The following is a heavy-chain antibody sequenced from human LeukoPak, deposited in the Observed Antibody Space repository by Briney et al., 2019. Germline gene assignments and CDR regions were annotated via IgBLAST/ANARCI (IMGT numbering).Heavy chain of an antibody. J-gene: IGHJ4*02. CDR1: GFIVSSNY. Sequence: GGSLRLSCAASGFIVSSNYMSWVRQAPGKGLEWVSRVSGSGGSTYYADSVKGRFSISRDNSKNTLYLHMNSLRAEDTAVYYCARDSSGYGSFDYWGRGTLVTVSS. CDR3: ARDSSGYGSFDY. V-gene: IGHV3-53*01. D-gene: IGHD3-22*01. CDR2: SGSGGST.